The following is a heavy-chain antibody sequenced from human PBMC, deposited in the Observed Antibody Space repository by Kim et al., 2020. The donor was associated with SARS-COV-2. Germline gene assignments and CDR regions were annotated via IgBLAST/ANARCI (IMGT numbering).Heavy chain of an antibody. Sequence: GGSLRLSCAASGFTFSSYWMHWVRQAPGKGLVWVSRINSDGSSTSYADSVKGRFTISRDNAKNTLYLQMNSLRAEDTAVYYCARGTYYDILTGYSVRAFDIWGQGTMVTVSS. CDR3: ARGTYYDILTGYSVRAFDI. CDR1: GFTFSSYW. D-gene: IGHD3-9*01. J-gene: IGHJ3*02. V-gene: IGHV3-74*01. CDR2: INSDGSST.